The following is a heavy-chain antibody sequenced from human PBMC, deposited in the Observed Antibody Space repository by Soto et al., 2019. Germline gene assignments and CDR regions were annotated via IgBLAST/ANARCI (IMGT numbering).Heavy chain of an antibody. V-gene: IGHV4-31*03. CDR2: IYYSGST. D-gene: IGHD3-3*01. CDR1: CGSISSGGYY. J-gene: IGHJ4*02. CDR3: ARAPKYYDFWSGYYSGVYFDY. Sequence: SETLSLTCTFSCGSISSGGYYWSWIRQHPGKGLEWIGYIYYSGSTYYNPSLKSRVTISVDTSKNQFSLKLSSVTAADTAVYYCARAPKYYDFWSGYYSGVYFDYWGQGTLVTVSS.